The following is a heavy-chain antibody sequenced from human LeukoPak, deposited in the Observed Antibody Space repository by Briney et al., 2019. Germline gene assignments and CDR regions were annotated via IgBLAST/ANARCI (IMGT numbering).Heavy chain of an antibody. J-gene: IGHJ4*02. Sequence: ASVKVSCKASGYTFTSCYMHWVRQAPGQGLEWMGIINPSGGSTSYAQKFQGRVTMTRDTSTSTVYMELSSLRSEDTAVYYCTKSLGGYYAFDYWGQGTLVTVSS. CDR1: GYTFTSCY. CDR2: INPSGGST. V-gene: IGHV1-46*01. CDR3: TKSLGGYYAFDY. D-gene: IGHD3-22*01.